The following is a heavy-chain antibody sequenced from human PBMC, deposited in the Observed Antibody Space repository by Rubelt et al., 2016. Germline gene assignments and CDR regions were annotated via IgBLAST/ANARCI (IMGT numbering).Heavy chain of an antibody. J-gene: IGHJ4*02. V-gene: IGHV4-34*01. CDR2: INHTGSI. D-gene: IGHD1-26*01. Sequence: QVQLQQWGAGLLKPSETLSLTCAVYGGSFSGYYWSWIRQPPGKGLEWIGEINHTGSINYNPSLKSRVSISIDTSKNQFSLKLMSVTAADTAVYYCARGLSIVGATGDYWGQGNLVTVSS. CDR3: ARGLSIVGATGDY. CDR1: GGSFSGYY.